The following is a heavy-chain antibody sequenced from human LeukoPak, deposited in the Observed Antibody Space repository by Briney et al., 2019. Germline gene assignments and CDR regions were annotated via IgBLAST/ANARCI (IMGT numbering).Heavy chain of an antibody. CDR1: GYTFTAYY. J-gene: IGHJ3*02. Sequence: ASVKVSCRASGYTFTAYYMHWVRQAPGQGLEWMGWGNPNSGGTNYAQKFRGRVAMTRDTSITTAYMELSSLRSDDPDVYYCASGREYYGSGSHDDAFDIWGQGTMVTVSS. D-gene: IGHD3-10*01. CDR3: ASGREYYGSGSHDDAFDI. CDR2: GNPNSGGT. V-gene: IGHV1-2*02.